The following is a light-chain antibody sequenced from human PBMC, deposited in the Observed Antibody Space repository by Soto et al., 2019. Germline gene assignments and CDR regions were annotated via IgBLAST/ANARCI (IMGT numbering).Light chain of an antibody. CDR2: GAS. CDR1: QSVSSN. Sequence: EIVMTQSPATLSVSPGERATLSCRASQSVSSNLAWYQQKPGQAPRLLIYGASTRATGIPARFSGSGSGTEFTLPISSLQSEDVAVYYCQQYNNWPYTFGQGTKLEIK. CDR3: QQYNNWPYT. V-gene: IGKV3-15*01. J-gene: IGKJ2*01.